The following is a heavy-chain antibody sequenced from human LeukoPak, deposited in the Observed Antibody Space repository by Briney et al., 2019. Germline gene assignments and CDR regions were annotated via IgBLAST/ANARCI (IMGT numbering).Heavy chain of an antibody. V-gene: IGHV3-30*04. CDR1: GFTFNNYV. Sequence: PGGSLRLSCAASGFTFNNYVMHWVRQAPGQGREWVAVMSIDGYIKFYADSVRVRFTISRDNSRNQLYLQLNSLRAEDTAVYYCTRDPIMGVPDYFDYWGQGTLVAVSS. D-gene: IGHD1-26*01. J-gene: IGHJ4*02. CDR3: TRDPIMGVPDYFDY. CDR2: MSIDGYIK.